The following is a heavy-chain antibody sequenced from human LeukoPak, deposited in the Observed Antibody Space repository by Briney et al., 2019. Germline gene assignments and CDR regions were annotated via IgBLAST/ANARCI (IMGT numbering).Heavy chain of an antibody. CDR1: GFTFNCYE. Sequence: GGSLRLSCAASGFTFNCYEMNWVRQAPGKGLEWVSYISSSGGNIYYADSVKGRFTISRDNAKNSLYLQMDSLRAEDTAVYSCASSTTGTSAFDIWGQGTMVTVSS. CDR3: ASSTTGTSAFDI. V-gene: IGHV3-48*03. J-gene: IGHJ3*02. CDR2: ISSSGGNI. D-gene: IGHD1-1*01.